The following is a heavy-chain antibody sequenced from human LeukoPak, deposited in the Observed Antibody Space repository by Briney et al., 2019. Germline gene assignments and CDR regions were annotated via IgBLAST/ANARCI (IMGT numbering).Heavy chain of an antibody. Sequence: GGSLRLSCAASGFSFSTCAMNWVRQAPGKGLEWVSTISGGGDGALYAGSVKGRFTISRDNSKNTLFLQMNSLRAEDTAVYYCAKRTRGYSYGTLDYWGRGTLVTVSS. D-gene: IGHD5-18*01. CDR3: AKRTRGYSYGTLDY. V-gene: IGHV3-23*01. CDR1: GFSFSTCA. J-gene: IGHJ4*02. CDR2: ISGGGDGA.